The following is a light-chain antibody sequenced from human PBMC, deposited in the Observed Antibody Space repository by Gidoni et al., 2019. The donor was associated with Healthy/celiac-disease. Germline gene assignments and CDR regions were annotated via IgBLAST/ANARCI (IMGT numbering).Light chain of an antibody. CDR2: AAS. CDR3: QQSYSTGYT. V-gene: IGKV1-39*01. Sequence: DIQMTQSPSSLSASVGDRVTITCRASQSISSYLNWYQQKPGKAPTLLIYAASSLQSGVPSRFSGSGSGTDFTLTISSLQPEAFATYYCQQSYSTGYTFGQGTKLEIK. J-gene: IGKJ2*01. CDR1: QSISSY.